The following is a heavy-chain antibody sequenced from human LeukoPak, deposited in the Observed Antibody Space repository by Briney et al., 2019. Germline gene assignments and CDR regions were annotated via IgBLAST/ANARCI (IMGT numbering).Heavy chain of an antibody. CDR2: MNPNSGNT. V-gene: IGHV1-8*01. CDR3: ARGARRNGGTFGY. CDR1: GYTFISFD. J-gene: IGHJ4*02. Sequence: GASVKVSYKASGYTFISFDVNWVRQATGQGLEWMGWMNPNSGNTGYAQKFQGRVTMTRNTSISIAYMELSSLRSEDTAVYYCARGARRNGGTFGYWGQGTLVTVSS. D-gene: IGHD3-16*01.